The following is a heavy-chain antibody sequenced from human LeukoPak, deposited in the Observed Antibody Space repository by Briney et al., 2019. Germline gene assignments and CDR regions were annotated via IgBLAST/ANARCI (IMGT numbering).Heavy chain of an antibody. CDR3: AYDSSGYVDY. CDR2: IYYSGST. D-gene: IGHD3-22*01. V-gene: IGHV4-59*12. Sequence: SETLSLTCTVSGGSISSYYWSWIRQPPGKGLEWIGYIYYSGSTNYNPSLKSRVTISVDTSKNQFSLKLSSVTAADTAVYYCAYDSSGYVDYWGQGTLVTVSS. J-gene: IGHJ4*02. CDR1: GGSISSYY.